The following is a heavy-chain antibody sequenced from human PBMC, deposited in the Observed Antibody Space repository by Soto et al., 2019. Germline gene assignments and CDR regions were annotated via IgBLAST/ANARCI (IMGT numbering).Heavy chain of an antibody. J-gene: IGHJ4*02. Sequence: GGSLRLSCVASGFTFSSYWMSWVRQAPGKGLEWVANTNQDESEKNYVDSVKGRFTISRDNAKNSLYLQMNSLRAEDTAVYYCARDRGYSIFGYWGQGALVTVSS. D-gene: IGHD3-22*01. CDR3: ARDRGYSIFGY. V-gene: IGHV3-7*01. CDR2: TNQDESEK. CDR1: GFTFSSYW.